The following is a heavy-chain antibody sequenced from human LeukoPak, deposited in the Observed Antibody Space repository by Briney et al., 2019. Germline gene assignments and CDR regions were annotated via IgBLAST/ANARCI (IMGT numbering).Heavy chain of an antibody. V-gene: IGHV3-23*01. Sequence: PGGSLRLSCAASGFTFSSYAMSWVRQAPGKGLEWGSAISGSGGSTYYADSVKGRFTISRHNSKNTLYLQMNSLRGEDTAVYYCAKVGDVFFFDYWGQGTLVTVSS. CDR2: ISGSGGST. CDR3: AKVGDVFFFDY. J-gene: IGHJ4*02. D-gene: IGHD3-3*01. CDR1: GFTFSSYA.